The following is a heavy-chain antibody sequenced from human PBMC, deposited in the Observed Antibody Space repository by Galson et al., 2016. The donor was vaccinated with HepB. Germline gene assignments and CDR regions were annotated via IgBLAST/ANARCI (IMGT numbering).Heavy chain of an antibody. CDR1: GGSINNGGYY. CDR2: IYYSGST. Sequence: VSGGSINNGGYYWSWIRQHPGKGLEWIGYIYYSGSTFYNPSLKSRLTISIDTSKNQFSLKLTSVTAADTAVYYCARVFGSGYFQYWGQGALVTVSS. J-gene: IGHJ4*02. V-gene: IGHV4-31*02. D-gene: IGHD3-10*01. CDR3: ARVFGSGYFQY.